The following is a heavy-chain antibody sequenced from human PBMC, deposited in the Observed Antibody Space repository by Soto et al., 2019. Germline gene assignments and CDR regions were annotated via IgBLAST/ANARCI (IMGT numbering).Heavy chain of an antibody. Sequence: QVQLVQSGAEVKKPGASVKVSCKASGYTVTGYYMHWVRQAPGQGLEWMGWINPNSGVTNYAQKFQGWVTMTRDTSISTAYMELSRLRSDDTAGYYCARATTHDILTGFDYWGQGTLVTVSS. V-gene: IGHV1-2*04. D-gene: IGHD3-9*01. CDR3: ARATTHDILTGFDY. CDR2: INPNSGVT. CDR1: GYTVTGYY. J-gene: IGHJ4*02.